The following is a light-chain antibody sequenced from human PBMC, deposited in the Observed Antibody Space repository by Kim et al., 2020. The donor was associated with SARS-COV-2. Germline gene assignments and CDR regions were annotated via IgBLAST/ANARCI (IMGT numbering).Light chain of an antibody. CDR3: QAWDSSTVV. CDR1: KLGDKY. Sequence: SYELTQPPSVSVSPGQTASITCSGDKLGDKYACWYQQKPGQSPVLVIYQHSKRPSGIPERFSGSNSGNTATLTISGTQAMDEADYYCQAWDSSTVVFGTG. J-gene: IGLJ1*01. CDR2: QHS. V-gene: IGLV3-1*01.